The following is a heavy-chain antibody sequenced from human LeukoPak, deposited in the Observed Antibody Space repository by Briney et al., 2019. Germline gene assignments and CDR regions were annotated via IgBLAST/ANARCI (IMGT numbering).Heavy chain of an antibody. CDR1: GGSFSGYY. D-gene: IGHD6-13*01. Sequence: SETLSLTCAVYGGSFSGYYWSWIRQPPGKGLEWIGEINHGGSTSYNPSLKSRVTISVDTSKNQFSLKLSSVTAADTAVYYCARNNLRYSSSPPGYWGQGTLVTVSS. CDR2: INHGGST. V-gene: IGHV4-34*01. J-gene: IGHJ4*02. CDR3: ARNNLRYSSSPPGY.